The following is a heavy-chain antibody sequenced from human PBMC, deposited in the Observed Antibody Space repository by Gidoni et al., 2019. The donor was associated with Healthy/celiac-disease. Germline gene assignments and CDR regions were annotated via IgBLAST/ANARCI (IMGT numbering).Heavy chain of an antibody. D-gene: IGHD6-6*01. J-gene: IGHJ5*02. CDR2: IYYSGST. CDR3: ARGSSPNWFDP. CDR1: GGSISSYY. Sequence: QVQLQESGPGLVKPSETLSLTCTVSGGSISSYYWSWIRQPPGKGLEWIGDIYYSGSTNYNPSLKSRVTISVDTSKNQFSLKLSSVTAADTAVYYCARGSSPNWFDPWGQGTLVTVSS. V-gene: IGHV4-59*01.